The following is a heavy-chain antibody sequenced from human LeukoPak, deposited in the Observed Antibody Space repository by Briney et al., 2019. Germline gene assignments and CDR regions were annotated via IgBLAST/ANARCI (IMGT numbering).Heavy chain of an antibody. CDR3: TTDDYYRNTPFGLDSFDF. J-gene: IGHJ3*01. CDR1: GFTFSQAW. V-gene: IGHV3-15*01. Sequence: GGSLRLSCEGSGFTFSQAWMSWVRQAPGKGLEWVGRMKSYSEGMATDYAAPVQGRFTISRDDPRNTLFLQMNSLKTEDTAVYYCTTDDYYRNTPFGLDSFDFWGQGTMVTVSS. D-gene: IGHD2-21*02. CDR2: MKSYSEGMAT.